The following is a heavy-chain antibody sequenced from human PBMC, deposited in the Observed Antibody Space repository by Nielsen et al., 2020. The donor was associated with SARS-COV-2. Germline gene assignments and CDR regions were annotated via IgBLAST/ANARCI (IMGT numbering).Heavy chain of an antibody. CDR2: ISAYNGNT. Sequence: ASVKVSCKASGYTFTSYGISWVRQAPGQGLEWMGWISAYNGNTNYAQKLQGRVTMTTDTSTSTAYMELRSLRSDDTAVYYCTRAGASYGSLLFDYWGQGTLVTVSS. D-gene: IGHD5-18*01. J-gene: IGHJ4*02. CDR3: TRAGASYGSLLFDY. V-gene: IGHV1-18*01. CDR1: GYTFTSYG.